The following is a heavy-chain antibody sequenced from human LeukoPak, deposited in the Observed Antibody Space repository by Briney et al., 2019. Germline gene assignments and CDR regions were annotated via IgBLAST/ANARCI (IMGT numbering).Heavy chain of an antibody. CDR2: IYTSRST. J-gene: IGHJ6*03. Sequence: SETLSLTCTVSGGSISSYYWSWIRQPAGKGLEWIGRIYTSRSTNYNPSLKSRVTMSVDTSKNQFSLKLSSVTAADTAVYYCARDLLASSQLLSWDPYYYYMDVWGKGTTVTVSS. CDR1: GGSISSYY. D-gene: IGHD3-10*01. CDR3: ARDLLASSQLLSWDPYYYYMDV. V-gene: IGHV4-4*07.